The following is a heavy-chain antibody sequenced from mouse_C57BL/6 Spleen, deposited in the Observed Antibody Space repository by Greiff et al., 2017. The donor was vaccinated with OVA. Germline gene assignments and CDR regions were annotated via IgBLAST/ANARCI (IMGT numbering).Heavy chain of an antibody. CDR2: IDPANGNT. D-gene: IGHD2-2*01. J-gene: IGHJ2*01. Sequence: VQLQQSVAELVRPGASVKLSCTASGFNIKNTYMHWVKQRPEQGLEWIGRIDPANGNTKYAPKFQGKATITADTSSNTAYLQLSSLTSEDTAIYYCARTEIYYGYDGGYFDYWGQGTTLTVSS. CDR3: ARTEIYYGYDGGYFDY. CDR1: GFNIKNTY. V-gene: IGHV14-3*01.